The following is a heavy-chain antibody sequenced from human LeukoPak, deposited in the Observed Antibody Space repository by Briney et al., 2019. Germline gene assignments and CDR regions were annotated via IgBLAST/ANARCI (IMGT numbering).Heavy chain of an antibody. Sequence: SETLSLTCAVYGGSFSGYYWSWIRQPPGKGLEWIGEINHSGSTNYNPSLKSRVTISVDTSKNQFSLKLSSVTAADTAVYYCARDLGTYSSSSRFDPWGQGTLVTVSS. CDR1: GGSFSGYY. CDR3: ARDLGTYSSSSRFDP. V-gene: IGHV4-34*01. CDR2: INHSGST. J-gene: IGHJ5*02. D-gene: IGHD6-6*01.